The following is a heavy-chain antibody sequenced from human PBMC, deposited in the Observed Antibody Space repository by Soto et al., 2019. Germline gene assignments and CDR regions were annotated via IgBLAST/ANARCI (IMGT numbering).Heavy chain of an antibody. J-gene: IGHJ4*02. D-gene: IGHD6-19*01. CDR3: AHSVVAGLGYYFDY. Sequence: QITLKESGPTLVKPTQTLTLTCTFSGFSLSSTRVAVGWIRQPPGKALEWLALIYWDHDKRYSPFLKSRLTITKDTSKNQVVRTMTNMDPVDTATYYCAHSVVAGLGYYFDYWGQGTLVTVSS. CDR2: IYWDHDK. V-gene: IGHV2-5*02. CDR1: GFSLSSTRVA.